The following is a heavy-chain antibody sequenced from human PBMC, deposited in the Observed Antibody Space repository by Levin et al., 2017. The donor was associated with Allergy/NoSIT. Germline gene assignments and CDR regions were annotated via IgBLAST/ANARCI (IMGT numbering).Heavy chain of an antibody. CDR2: IYYSGST. J-gene: IGHJ6*02. CDR3: ARDEMVPEIQYYHGIDV. D-gene: IGHD4/OR15-4a*01. V-gene: IGHV4-39*07. Sequence: SQTLSLTCTVSGGSISSSSYYWGWIRQAPGKGLEWIGNIYYSGSTYYNPSLRGRATISVDTSKNHFSLRLTSVTAADTAIYYCARDEMVPEIQYYHGIDVWGQGTTVSVSS. CDR1: GGSISSSSYY.